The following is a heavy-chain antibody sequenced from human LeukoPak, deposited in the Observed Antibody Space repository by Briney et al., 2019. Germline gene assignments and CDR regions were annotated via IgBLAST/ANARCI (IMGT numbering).Heavy chain of an antibody. CDR1: GFTFSTYW. CDR2: IKYDGSEK. V-gene: IGHV3-7*01. Sequence: VGSLRLSCAASGFTFSTYWMAWVRQAPGKGLEWVANIKYDGSEKYYVDSVKGRFTISRDNAKNSLYLQMNSLRDEDTAVYYCARGGGYSYGTVDYWGQGTLVTVSS. J-gene: IGHJ4*02. CDR3: ARGGGYSYGTVDY. D-gene: IGHD5-18*01.